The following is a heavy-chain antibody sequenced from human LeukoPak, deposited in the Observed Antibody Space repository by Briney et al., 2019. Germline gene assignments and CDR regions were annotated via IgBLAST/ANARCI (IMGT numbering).Heavy chain of an antibody. D-gene: IGHD5-18*01. CDR1: GFTFTTYW. Sequence: GGSLRLSCAASGFTFTTYWMHWVRQDPGKGLVWVSQINSDGSITSYADSVKGRFTISRDNAKNTLYLQMNSLRAEDTAVYYCARDAVDTANAVWGQGTTVTVSS. CDR2: INSDGSIT. J-gene: IGHJ6*02. CDR3: ARDAVDTANAV. V-gene: IGHV3-74*01.